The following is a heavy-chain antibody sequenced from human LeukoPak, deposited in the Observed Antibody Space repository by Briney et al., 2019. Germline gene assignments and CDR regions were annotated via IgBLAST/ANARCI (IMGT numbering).Heavy chain of an antibody. V-gene: IGHV3-48*03. J-gene: IGHJ4*02. CDR3: AGDKIENGDLDYLEY. CDR2: ISYSGNSI. D-gene: IGHD4-17*01. Sequence: LSGGSLRLSCAASGFIFSSYEMNWVRQAPGKGLEWVAYISYSGNSIYYADSMKGRFTISRDNTKNLLYLHMSSLRAEDTAVYYCAGDKIENGDLDYLEYWGQGTLVTVSS. CDR1: GFIFSSYE.